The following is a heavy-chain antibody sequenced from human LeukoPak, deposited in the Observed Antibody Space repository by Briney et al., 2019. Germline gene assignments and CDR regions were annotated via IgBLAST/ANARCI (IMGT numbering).Heavy chain of an antibody. Sequence: GGSLRLSCAASGFTFSSYAMSWVRQAPGKGLEWVSAISGSGGSTYYTDSVKGRFTISIDNSKNTLYLQMNSLRAEDTAVYYCAKFRGPYCSSTSCYVFGYWGQGTLVTVSS. V-gene: IGHV3-23*01. CDR3: AKFRGPYCSSTSCYVFGY. J-gene: IGHJ4*02. D-gene: IGHD2-2*01. CDR1: GFTFSSYA. CDR2: ISGSGGST.